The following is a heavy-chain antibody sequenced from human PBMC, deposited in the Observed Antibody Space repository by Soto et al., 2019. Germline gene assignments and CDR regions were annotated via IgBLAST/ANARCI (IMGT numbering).Heavy chain of an antibody. CDR1: GFTVSSNY. V-gene: IGHV3-49*04. Sequence: GGSLRLSCAASGFTVSSNYMSWVRQAPGKGLEWVGFIRSKAYGGTTEYAASVKGRFTISRDDSKSIAYLQMNSLKTEDTAVYYCTRARYSSSWYYYYYYGMDVWGQGTTVTVSS. D-gene: IGHD6-13*01. J-gene: IGHJ6*01. CDR3: TRARYSSSWYYYYYYGMDV. CDR2: IRSKAYGGTT.